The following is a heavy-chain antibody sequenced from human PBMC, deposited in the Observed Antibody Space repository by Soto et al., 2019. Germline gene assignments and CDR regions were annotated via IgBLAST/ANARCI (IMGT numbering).Heavy chain of an antibody. V-gene: IGHV5-10-1*01. Sequence: GESLKIFCKGSGYSFTSYWISWVRQMPGKGLEWMGRIDPSDSYTNYSPSFQGHVTISADKSISTAYLQWSSLKASDTAMYYCARLGCYYDSSGYYCSDYWGQGTRVTVSS. D-gene: IGHD3-22*01. CDR1: GYSFTSYW. CDR2: IDPSDSYT. CDR3: ARLGCYYDSSGYYCSDY. J-gene: IGHJ4*02.